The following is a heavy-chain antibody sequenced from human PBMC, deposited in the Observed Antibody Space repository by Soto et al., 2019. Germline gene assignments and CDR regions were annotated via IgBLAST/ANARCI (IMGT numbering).Heavy chain of an antibody. CDR2: ISSSSSYI. V-gene: IGHV3-21*01. D-gene: IGHD6-6*01. CDR3: AGSYSSSFYYYYYYGMDV. J-gene: IGHJ6*02. Sequence: EVQLVESGGGLVKPGGSLRLSCAASGFTFSSYSMNWVRQAPGKGLEWVSSISSSSSYIYYADSVKGRFTISRDNAKNSLYLQMNRLRAEDTAVYYCAGSYSSSFYYYYYYGMDVWGQGTTVTVSS. CDR1: GFTFSSYS.